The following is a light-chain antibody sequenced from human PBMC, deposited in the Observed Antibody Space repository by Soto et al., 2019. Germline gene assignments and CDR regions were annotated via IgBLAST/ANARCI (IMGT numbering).Light chain of an antibody. CDR3: SSYAGSNKPRV. Sequence: QSVLTQPPSASGSPGQSVTISCTGTSSDVGGYNYVSWYQQHPGKAPKLMIYEVSKRPSGVPDRFSGSKSGNTASLTVSGLQAEDEAYYYCSSYAGSNKPRVFGGGTKLTVL. V-gene: IGLV2-8*01. J-gene: IGLJ2*01. CDR2: EVS. CDR1: SSDVGGYNY.